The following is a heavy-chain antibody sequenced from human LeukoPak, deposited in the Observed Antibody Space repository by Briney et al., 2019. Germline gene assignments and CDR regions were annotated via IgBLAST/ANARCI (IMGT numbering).Heavy chain of an antibody. CDR3: ARSGYCSGGSCYPFYFDY. Sequence: SETLSLTCAVYGGSFSGYYWSWIRRHPGKGLEWIGYIYYSGSTYYNPSLKSRVTISVDTSKNQFSLKLSSVTAADTAVYYCARSGYCSGGSCYPFYFDYWGQGTLVTVSS. J-gene: IGHJ4*02. CDR1: GGSFSGYY. CDR2: IYYSGST. V-gene: IGHV4-31*11. D-gene: IGHD2-15*01.